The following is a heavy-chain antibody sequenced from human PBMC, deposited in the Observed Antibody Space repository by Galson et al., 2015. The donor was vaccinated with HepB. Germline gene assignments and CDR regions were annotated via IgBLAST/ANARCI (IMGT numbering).Heavy chain of an antibody. CDR1: GYTFTSYG. V-gene: IGHV1-18*01. CDR2: ISAYNGNT. D-gene: IGHD6-19*01. J-gene: IGHJ4*02. Sequence: SVKVSCKASGYTFTSYGISWVRQAPGQGLEWMGWISAYNGNTNYAQKLQGRVTMTTDTSTSTAYMELRSLRSDDTAVYYCARDLEWGEVAGTIGDYWGQGTLVTVSS. CDR3: ARDLEWGEVAGTIGDY.